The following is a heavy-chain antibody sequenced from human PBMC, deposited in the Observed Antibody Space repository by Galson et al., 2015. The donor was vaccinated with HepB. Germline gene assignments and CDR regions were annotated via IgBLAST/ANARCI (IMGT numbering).Heavy chain of an antibody. Sequence: SLRLSCAASGFTFSSYGMHWVRQAPGKGLEWVAVIWYDGSNKYYADSVKGRFTISRDNSKNTLYLQMNSLRAEDTAVYYCARDRGVTYYDFWSGYLYNWFDPWGQGTLVTVSS. CDR1: GFTFSSYG. CDR3: ARDRGVTYYDFWSGYLYNWFDP. V-gene: IGHV3-33*01. CDR2: IWYDGSNK. J-gene: IGHJ5*02. D-gene: IGHD3-3*01.